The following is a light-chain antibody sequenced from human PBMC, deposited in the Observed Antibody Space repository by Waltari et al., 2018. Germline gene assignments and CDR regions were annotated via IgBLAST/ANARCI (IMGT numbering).Light chain of an antibody. CDR3: QHYVRLPVT. CDR1: QSVGRT. V-gene: IGKV3-20*01. CDR2: GAS. Sequence: EIVLTQSPGTLSLSPGERAILSCRASQSVGRTLAWYQHKPGQAPRLLFYGASNRATGIPDRFIGSGSGTDFSLTISRLEPEDFSVYYCQHYVRLPVTFGQGTRVEI. J-gene: IGKJ1*01.